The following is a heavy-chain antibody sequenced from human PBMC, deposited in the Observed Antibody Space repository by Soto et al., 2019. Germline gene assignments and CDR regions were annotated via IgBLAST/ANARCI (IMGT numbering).Heavy chain of an antibody. V-gene: IGHV4-34*01. D-gene: IGHD3-10*01. J-gene: IGHJ6*02. Sequence: SDTLSLTCAVYGGSFSGYYWSWIRQPPGKGLEWIGEINHSGSTNYNPSLKSRVTISVDTSKNQFSLKLSSVTAADTAVYYCARLWFGELLPYYYGMDVWGQGTTVTVSS. CDR1: GGSFSGYY. CDR3: ARLWFGELLPYYYGMDV. CDR2: INHSGST.